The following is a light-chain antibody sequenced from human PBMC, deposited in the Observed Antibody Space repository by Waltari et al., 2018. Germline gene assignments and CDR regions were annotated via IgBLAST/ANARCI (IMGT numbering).Light chain of an antibody. Sequence: SYVLTQPPSVSVAPGQPARISCDGNNIGSKNVHWYQQKPGHAPVLVGYDDGARPSGIPEGVSGSNPGNTATLTISRVDAGDEADDYCQVWDSGSDQYVFGTVTKVTVL. CDR1: NIGSKN. V-gene: IGLV3-21*02. CDR2: DDG. CDR3: QVWDSGSDQYV. J-gene: IGLJ1*01.